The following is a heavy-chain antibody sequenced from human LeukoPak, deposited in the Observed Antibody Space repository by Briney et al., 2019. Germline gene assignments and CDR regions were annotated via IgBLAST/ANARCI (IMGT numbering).Heavy chain of an antibody. V-gene: IGHV3-33*08. Sequence: GGSLRLSCAASGFTFSYCGMHWVRQTPDKGLQWVAVIWNDGSNKYYADSVKGRFTISRDNSKNTLSLQMNSLRAEDTAVYYCARDVYCSGGSYYHFDCWGQGTLVTVSS. CDR3: ARDVYCSGGSYYHFDC. J-gene: IGHJ4*02. CDR2: IWNDGSNK. CDR1: GFTFSYCG. D-gene: IGHD2-15*01.